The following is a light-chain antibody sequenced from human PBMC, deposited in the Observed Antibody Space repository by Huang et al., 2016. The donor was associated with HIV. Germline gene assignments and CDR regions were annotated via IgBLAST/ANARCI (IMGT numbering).Light chain of an antibody. CDR2: DAS. CDR1: QSVNTD. Sequence: EIVLPQSPATLSLSPGERAPLSCRASQSVNTDLAWYQQKPGQAPRLVIYDASNRTTGIPARFSGSGCGTDFTLTISSLEPEDFGVYYCQQRTKWSYTCGQGTKLEIK. V-gene: IGKV3-11*01. CDR3: QQRTKWSYT. J-gene: IGKJ2*01.